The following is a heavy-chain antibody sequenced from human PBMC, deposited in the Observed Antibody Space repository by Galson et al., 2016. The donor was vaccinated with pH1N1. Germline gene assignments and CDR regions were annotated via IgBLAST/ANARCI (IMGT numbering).Heavy chain of an antibody. J-gene: IGHJ3*01. CDR2: INPFNSNT. V-gene: IGHV5-51*01. D-gene: IGHD5-12*01. CDR3: ARRPAYCSADSCWGAFDV. Sequence: QSGAEVKKPGESLKISCKGFGYSFTNYRIGWVRQMPGKGLEWMTIINPFNSNTKYSPSFQGQVTISADKSSSTAYLQWTGLAASDTAMYYCARRPAYCSADSCWGAFDVWGQGTMVTVSP. CDR1: GYSFTNYR.